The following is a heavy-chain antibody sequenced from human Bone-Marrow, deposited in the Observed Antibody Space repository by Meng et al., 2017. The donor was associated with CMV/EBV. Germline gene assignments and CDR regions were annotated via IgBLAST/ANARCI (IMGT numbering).Heavy chain of an antibody. V-gene: IGHV4-34*01. CDR3: ARGSGIAARPNPSGGMDV. J-gene: IGHJ6*02. D-gene: IGHD6-6*01. Sequence: SETLSLTCAVYGGSFSGYYWSWIRQPPGKGLEWIGEINHSGSTNYNPSLKSRVTISVDTSKNQFSLKLSSVTAADTAVYYCARGSGIAARPNPSGGMDVWGQGTTDTVSS. CDR2: INHSGST. CDR1: GGSFSGYY.